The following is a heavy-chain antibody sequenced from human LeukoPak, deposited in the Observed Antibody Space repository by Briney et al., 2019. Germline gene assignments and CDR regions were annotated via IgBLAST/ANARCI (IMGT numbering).Heavy chain of an antibody. CDR3: AKVGAPGAFDI. Sequence: SETLSLTCTVSGGSISSGDYYWSWIRQPPGKGLEWIGYIYYSGSTYYNPSLKSRVTISVDTSKNQFSLKLSSVTAADTAVYYCAKVGAPGAFDIWGQGTMVTVSS. CDR2: IYYSGST. V-gene: IGHV4-30-4*01. J-gene: IGHJ3*02. CDR1: GGSISSGDYY. D-gene: IGHD1-26*01.